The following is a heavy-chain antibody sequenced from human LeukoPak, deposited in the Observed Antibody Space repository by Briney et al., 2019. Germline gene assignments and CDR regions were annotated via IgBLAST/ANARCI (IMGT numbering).Heavy chain of an antibody. D-gene: IGHD2-15*01. J-gene: IGHJ4*02. CDR3: ARTRYCSGGSCLDY. Sequence: ASVMVSCKASGYTFTSYGISWVRQAPGQGLEWMGWISAYNGNTNYAQKLQGRVTMTTDTSTSTAYMELRSLRSDDTAVYYCARTRYCSGGSCLDYWGQGTLVTVSS. CDR1: GYTFTSYG. CDR2: ISAYNGNT. V-gene: IGHV1-18*01.